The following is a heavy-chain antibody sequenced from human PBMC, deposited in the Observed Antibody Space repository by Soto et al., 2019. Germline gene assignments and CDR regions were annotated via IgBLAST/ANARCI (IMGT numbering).Heavy chain of an antibody. CDR3: ARGRDECKGGRA. D-gene: IGHD3-16*01. V-gene: IGHV4-39*07. CDR2: IYYSGST. Sequence: SETLSLTCTVSGGSISSSSYYWGWIRQPPGKGLEWIGSIYYSGSTYYNPSLKTRVTISQDTSKKQFSLQLISVTAADTAVYYCARGRDECKGGRAWGQGILVTVSS. CDR1: GGSISSSSYY. J-gene: IGHJ5*02.